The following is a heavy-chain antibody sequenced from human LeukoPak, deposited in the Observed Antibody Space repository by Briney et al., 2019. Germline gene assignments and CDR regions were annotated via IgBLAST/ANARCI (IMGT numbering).Heavy chain of an antibody. V-gene: IGHV3-15*01. D-gene: IGHD3-10*01. Sequence: PGGSLRLSCAASGFIFSNAWMNWVRQAPGKGLEWVGRIKSKTEGGTTDYAAPVKGRFTISRDDSQNTVDLQISSLTAEDTATYXXXTXXXXASXRKFGDYWGQGTLVVVSS. CDR2: IKSKTEGGTT. CDR1: GFIFSNAW. J-gene: IGHJ4*02. CDR3: XTXXXXASXRKFGDY.